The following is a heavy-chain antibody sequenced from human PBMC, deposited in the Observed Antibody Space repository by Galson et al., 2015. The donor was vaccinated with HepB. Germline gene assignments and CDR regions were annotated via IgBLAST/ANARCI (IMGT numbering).Heavy chain of an antibody. Sequence: LSLTRTVSGDSISSTSDYWGWIRQPPGKGLEWIGNVYYTGSTYYNPSLKSRVTISLDTSKNQFSLKLSSVTAADTAVYYCARIVRYFDYWGQGTLVTVSS. D-gene: IGHD1-26*01. J-gene: IGHJ4*02. CDR1: GDSISSTSDY. V-gene: IGHV4-39*01. CDR2: VYYTGST. CDR3: ARIVRYFDY.